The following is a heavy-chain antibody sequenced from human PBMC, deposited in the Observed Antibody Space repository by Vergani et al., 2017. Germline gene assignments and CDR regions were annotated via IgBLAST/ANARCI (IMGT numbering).Heavy chain of an antibody. CDR2: IYPGDSDT. J-gene: IGHJ6*02. CDR3: ARGVGATYYYDGMDV. Sequence: EVQLVQSGAEVKKPGESLKISCKGSGYSFTSYWIGWVRQMPGKGLGWMGIIYPGDSDTRYSPSFQGQFTISADQSISTAYLQWSSLKASDTAMYYCARGVGATYYYDGMDVWGQGTTGTVSS. V-gene: IGHV5-51*01. D-gene: IGHD1-26*01. CDR1: GYSFTSYW.